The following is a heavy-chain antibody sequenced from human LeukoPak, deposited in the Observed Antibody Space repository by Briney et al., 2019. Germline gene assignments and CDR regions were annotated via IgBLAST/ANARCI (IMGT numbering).Heavy chain of an antibody. J-gene: IGHJ6*04. CDR2: ISSASDYI. D-gene: IGHD2/OR15-2a*01. CDR3: ARGSMRSGMDV. CDR1: GFTFGSYS. V-gene: IGHV3-21*01. Sequence: GGSLRLSSAASGFTFGSYSMNWVRQAPGKGLEWVSSISSASDYIFYADSVKGRFTISRDNAKNSLYLQMNSLRGEDTAVYYCARGSMRSGMDVWGTGTTVTVSS.